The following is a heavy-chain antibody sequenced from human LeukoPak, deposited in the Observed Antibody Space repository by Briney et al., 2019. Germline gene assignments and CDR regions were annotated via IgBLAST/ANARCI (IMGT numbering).Heavy chain of an antibody. Sequence: GGSLRLSCAASGFTFSSYEMNWVRQAPGKGLEWVSYISSSGSTIYYADSVKGRFTISRDNAKNSLYLQMNSLRAEDTAAYYCARAKGYSGPLNDYWGQGTLVTASS. J-gene: IGHJ4*02. D-gene: IGHD5-12*01. V-gene: IGHV3-48*03. CDR1: GFTFSSYE. CDR3: ARAKGYSGPLNDY. CDR2: ISSSGSTI.